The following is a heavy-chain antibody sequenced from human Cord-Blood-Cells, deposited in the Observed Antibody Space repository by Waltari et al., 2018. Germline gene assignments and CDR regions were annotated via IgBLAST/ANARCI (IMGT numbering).Heavy chain of an antibody. V-gene: IGHV1-2*02. CDR2: VNPSSGGT. D-gene: IGHD2-2*01. J-gene: IGHJ5*02. Sequence: QVQLVQSGAEVKKPGASVKVPCKASGYTFTGYYMHWVRQAPGQGLEWMGGVNPSSGGTNYPQKFQGRVTMTRDTSISTAYMELSRLRSDDTAVYYCAREQRIVVVPAAPAWFDPWGQGTLVTVSS. CDR1: GYTFTGYY. CDR3: AREQRIVVVPAAPAWFDP.